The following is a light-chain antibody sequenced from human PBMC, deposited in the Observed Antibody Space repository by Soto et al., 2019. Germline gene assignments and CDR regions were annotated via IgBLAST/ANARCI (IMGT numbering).Light chain of an antibody. CDR2: EVI. CDR1: SSDVGKYDL. Sequence: QSALTQPASESGSPGQSITISCTGSSSDVGKYDLVSWYQQHAGKAPKLIIYEVIKRPSGVSNRFSGAKSGNTASLTISGLQAEDEADYYCSSHAGRGSVVFGGGTKVTVL. J-gene: IGLJ2*01. CDR3: SSHAGRGSVV. V-gene: IGLV2-23*02.